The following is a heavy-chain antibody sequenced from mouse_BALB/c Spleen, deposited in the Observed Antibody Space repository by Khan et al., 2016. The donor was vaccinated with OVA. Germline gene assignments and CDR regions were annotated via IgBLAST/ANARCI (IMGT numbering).Heavy chain of an antibody. Sequence: EVELVESGGGLVKPGGSLKLSCAPSGFAFSSYDMSWVRQTPEKRLVWVATISGTGIYTYYPDSVKGRFTISRDHARNTLYLQMSSLRSEDTALYYCARPSYYGNPWFTYWGHGTLVTVAA. V-gene: IGHV5-9*02. CDR3: ARPSYYGNPWFTY. CDR1: GFAFSSYD. D-gene: IGHD2-10*01. CDR2: ISGTGIYT. J-gene: IGHJ3*01.